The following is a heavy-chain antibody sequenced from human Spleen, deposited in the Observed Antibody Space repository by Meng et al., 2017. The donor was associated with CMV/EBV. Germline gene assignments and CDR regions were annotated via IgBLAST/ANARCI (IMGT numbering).Heavy chain of an antibody. CDR2: ISDSDGST. CDR3: AKGGDFWSGYYMNY. V-gene: IGHV3-23*01. CDR1: GFTFRSYA. J-gene: IGHJ4*02. D-gene: IGHD3-3*01. Sequence: ASGFTFRSYAMGWVRQAPGRGVEWVSAISDSDGSTYYADSVKGRFTISRDNSKNTLYLQMNSLRAEDTAVYYCAKGGDFWSGYYMNYWGQGTLVTVSS.